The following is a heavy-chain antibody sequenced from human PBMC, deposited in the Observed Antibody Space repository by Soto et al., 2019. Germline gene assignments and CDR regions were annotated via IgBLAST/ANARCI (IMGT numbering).Heavy chain of an antibody. CDR2: IIPILGIA. J-gene: IGHJ4*02. D-gene: IGHD2-15*01. V-gene: IGHV1-69*02. CDR3: ARVIGYCSGGSCYRIFDY. Sequence: QVQLVQSGAEVKKPGSSVKVSCKASGGTFSSYTITWVRQAPGQGLEWMGRIIPILGIANYAQKFQGRVTITADKSTSTAYMELSSLRSEDTAVYYCARVIGYCSGGSCYRIFDYWGQGTVVTVSS. CDR1: GGTFSSYT.